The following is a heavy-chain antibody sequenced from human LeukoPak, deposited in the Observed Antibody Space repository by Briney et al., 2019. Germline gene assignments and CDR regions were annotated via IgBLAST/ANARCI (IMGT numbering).Heavy chain of an antibody. CDR1: GYTFTGYY. CDR3: ARDFSRRGFDP. J-gene: IGHJ5*02. D-gene: IGHD3-3*01. CDR2: INPNSGGT. Sequence: ASVKVSCKASGYTFTGYYMHWVRQAPGQGLEWMGWINPNSGGTNYAQKFQGRVTMTRDTSISTAYMEPSRLRSDDTAVYYCARDFSRRGFDPWAREPWSPSPQ. V-gene: IGHV1-2*02.